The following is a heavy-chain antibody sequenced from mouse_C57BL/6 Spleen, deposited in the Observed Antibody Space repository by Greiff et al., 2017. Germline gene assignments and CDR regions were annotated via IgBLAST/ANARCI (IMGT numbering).Heavy chain of an antibody. V-gene: IGHV1-64*01. Sequence: QVQLQQSGAELVKPGASVKLSCKASGYTFTSYWMHWVKQRPGQGLEWIGMIHPNSGSTNYNEKFKSKATLTVDKSSSTAYMQLSSLTSEDSAVYYCSLIYYDYDVAYWGQGTLVTVSA. CDR1: GYTFTSYW. CDR2: IHPNSGST. CDR3: SLIYYDYDVAY. J-gene: IGHJ3*01. D-gene: IGHD2-4*01.